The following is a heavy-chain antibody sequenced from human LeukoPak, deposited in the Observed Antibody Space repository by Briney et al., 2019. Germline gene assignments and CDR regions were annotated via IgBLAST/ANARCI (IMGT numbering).Heavy chain of an antibody. D-gene: IGHD3-10*01. CDR1: GFAFSNYA. Sequence: PGGSLRLSCAASGFAFSNYAMSWVRQAPGKGLEWVSSLSGGGDSRYYADSVMGRFTISRDNSKNTLYLQMNSLRAEDTAVYYCAKDRVRATLDYWGQGTLVTVSS. CDR3: AKDRVRATLDY. CDR2: LSGGGDSR. V-gene: IGHV3-23*01. J-gene: IGHJ4*02.